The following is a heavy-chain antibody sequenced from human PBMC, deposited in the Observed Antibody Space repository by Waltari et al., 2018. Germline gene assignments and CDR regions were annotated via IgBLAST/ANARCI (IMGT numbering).Heavy chain of an antibody. CDR3: ASRIPEDYGGNYY. D-gene: IGHD2-21*02. J-gene: IGHJ4*02. Sequence: QVQLQESGPGLVKPSQTLSLTCTVSGGSISSGAYYWSWIRQPPGKGLEWIGYIYYSGSTYYNPSLKSRVIISVDTSKNLFSLKLSSVTAADTAVYYCASRIPEDYGGNYYWGQGTLVTVSS. CDR1: GGSISSGAYY. CDR2: IYYSGST. V-gene: IGHV4-30-4*08.